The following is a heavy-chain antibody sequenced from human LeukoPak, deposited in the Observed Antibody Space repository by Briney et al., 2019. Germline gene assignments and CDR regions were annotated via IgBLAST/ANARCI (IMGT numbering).Heavy chain of an antibody. Sequence: KPSETLSLTCTVSGDSISSYHWSWIRQPAGKGLEWIGRIFTSGSTNYNPSLKSRVTMSVDTSKNQFSLKLTSVTAADTAVYYCARIGDSSSSGLDYWGQGTLVTVSS. D-gene: IGHD6-6*01. CDR1: GDSISSYH. CDR2: IFTSGST. CDR3: ARIGDSSSSGLDY. V-gene: IGHV4-4*07. J-gene: IGHJ4*02.